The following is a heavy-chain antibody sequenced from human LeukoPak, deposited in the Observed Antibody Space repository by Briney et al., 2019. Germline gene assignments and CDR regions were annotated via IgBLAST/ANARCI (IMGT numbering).Heavy chain of an antibody. CDR3: ARLSWFGELLSFYFDY. CDR1: GGSISSSSYY. D-gene: IGHD3-10*01. Sequence: PSETLSLTCTVSGGSISSSSYYWGWIRQPPGKGLEWIGSIYYSGSIYYNPSLKSRVTISVDTSKNQLSLKLSSVTAADTAVYYCARLSWFGELLSFYFDYWGQGTLVTVSS. J-gene: IGHJ4*02. V-gene: IGHV4-39*01. CDR2: IYYSGSI.